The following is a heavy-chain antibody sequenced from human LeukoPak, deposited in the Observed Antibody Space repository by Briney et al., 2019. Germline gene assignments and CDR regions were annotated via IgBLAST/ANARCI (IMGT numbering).Heavy chain of an antibody. CDR1: GGSISSSTYY. J-gene: IGHJ4*02. V-gene: IGHV4-39*07. D-gene: IGHD1-14*01. Sequence: SETLSLTCTVSGGSISSSTYYWGWIRQSPGKGLEWIGSTLNSGSTYYNPSLKSRVTISVDTSKNQFSLKLRSVTAADTAMYYCARDNDALTGWANPFDYWGQGTLVTVSS. CDR2: TLNSGST. CDR3: ARDNDALTGWANPFDY.